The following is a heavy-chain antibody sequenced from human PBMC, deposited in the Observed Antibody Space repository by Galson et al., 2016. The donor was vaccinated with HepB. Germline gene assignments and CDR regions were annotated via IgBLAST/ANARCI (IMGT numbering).Heavy chain of an antibody. D-gene: IGHD6-19*01. CDR1: GGSINSGGAFS. J-gene: IGHJ6*04. V-gene: IGHV4-31*03. CDR3: ARGRPFENSSGWSDFYGMDV. CDR2: IYDSGST. Sequence: TLSLTCTVSGGSINSGGAFSWSWVRQHPGKGLEWIGYIYDSGSTSYSPSLESRATISVDTSTKQISLRLNSVTAADTAVYFCARGRPFENSSGWSDFYGMDVWGKGTTVTVSS.